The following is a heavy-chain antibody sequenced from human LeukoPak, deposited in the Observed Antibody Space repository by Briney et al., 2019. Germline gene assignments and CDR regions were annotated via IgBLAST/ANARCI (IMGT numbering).Heavy chain of an antibody. CDR2: IIPILGIA. V-gene: IGHV1-69*04. CDR3: ARERYYDSSGYYYDNWFDP. CDR1: GGTFSSYA. D-gene: IGHD3-22*01. Sequence: ASVKVSCKASGGTFSSYAISWVRQAPGQGLEWMGRIIPILGIANYAQKFQGRVTITADKSTSTAYMELSSLRSEDTAVYYCARERYYDSSGYYYDNWFDPWSQGTLVTVSS. J-gene: IGHJ5*02.